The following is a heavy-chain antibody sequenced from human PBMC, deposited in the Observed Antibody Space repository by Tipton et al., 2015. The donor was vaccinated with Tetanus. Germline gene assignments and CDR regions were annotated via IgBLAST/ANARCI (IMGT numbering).Heavy chain of an antibody. CDR1: GGSIRGGTFY. J-gene: IGHJ4*02. Sequence: TLSLTCTVSGGSIRGGTFYWGWIRQPPGKGLEWIGSIYESGDTYYIPSLKSRVTISETTSKNQFSLKLTSMAAADTGVYCCARSQCASFAPFDFWGQGNPVTVSS. V-gene: IGHV4-39*01. D-gene: IGHD3-16*01. CDR2: IYESGDT. CDR3: ARSQCASFAPFDF.